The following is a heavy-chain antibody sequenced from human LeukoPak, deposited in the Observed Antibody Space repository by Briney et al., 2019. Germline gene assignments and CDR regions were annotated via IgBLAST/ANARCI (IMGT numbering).Heavy chain of an antibody. V-gene: IGHV1-24*01. CDR3: ATLPYCSGGSCYRGAFDI. Sequence: ASVKVSCKVSGYTLTELSMHWVRQAPGKGLEWMGGFDPEDGEIIYAQKFQGRVTMTEDTSTDTAYMELSSLRSEDTAVYYCATLPYCSGGSCYRGAFDIWGQGTMVTVSS. J-gene: IGHJ3*02. CDR1: GYTLTELS. D-gene: IGHD2-15*01. CDR2: FDPEDGEI.